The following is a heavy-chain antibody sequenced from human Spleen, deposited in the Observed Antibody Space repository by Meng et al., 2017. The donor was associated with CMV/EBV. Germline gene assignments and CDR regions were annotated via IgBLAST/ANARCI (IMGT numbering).Heavy chain of an antibody. CDR3: AKGLSRGSSNLDY. CDR2: IPYDGTNK. V-gene: IGHV3-30*02. J-gene: IGHJ4*02. D-gene: IGHD1-1*01. CDR1: GFIFSGYG. Sequence: GESLKISCAASGFIFSGYGMHWVRQAPGKALEWVAFIPYDGTNKYYVDSVKGRFTVSRDNSRNTLYLQMNSLRAEDTAVYFCAKGLSRGSSNLDYWGQGTLVTVS.